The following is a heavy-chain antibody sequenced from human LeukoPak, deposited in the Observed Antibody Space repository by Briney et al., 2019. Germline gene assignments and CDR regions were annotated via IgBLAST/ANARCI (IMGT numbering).Heavy chain of an antibody. CDR2: ISDSGRT. Sequence: GGSLRLSCAGSGFSVTTYYMTWVRQAPGKGLESVSAISDSGRTYYADSVKGRFTISRDNAKNTLYLQMNSLRAEDTAVYYCARGGGYSYGSFDYWGQGTLVTVSS. J-gene: IGHJ4*02. V-gene: IGHV3-66*01. CDR1: GFSVTTYY. D-gene: IGHD5-18*01. CDR3: ARGGGYSYGSFDY.